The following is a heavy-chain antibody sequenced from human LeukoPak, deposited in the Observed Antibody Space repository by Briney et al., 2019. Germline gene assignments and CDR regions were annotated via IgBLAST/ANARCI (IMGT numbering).Heavy chain of an antibody. D-gene: IGHD6-19*01. CDR1: RFPFSTYG. V-gene: IGHV3-33*01. CDR3: TILAVASDSDY. J-gene: IGHJ4*02. CDR2: IWYDGSDK. Sequence: GGSLRLSCTVSRFPFSTYGMHWVRQAPGKGLEWVGIIWYDGSDKYYGDSVKGRFTISRDNSKNTLYLQMNSLRAEDTAVYYCTILAVASDSDYWGQGTLVTVSS.